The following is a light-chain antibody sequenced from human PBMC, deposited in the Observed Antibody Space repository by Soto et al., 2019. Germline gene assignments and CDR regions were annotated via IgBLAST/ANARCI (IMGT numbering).Light chain of an antibody. CDR3: QQSASSPLT. CDR1: QSVTNNS. Sequence: EIVLTQSPGTLSLSPGERATLSCRASQSVTNNSLAWYQHKPGQAPRVLIYAASSRATDVPDRFSGSGSGTDFTLTISRLEPEDLAVYYCQQSASSPLTFGLGTKVEIK. CDR2: AAS. J-gene: IGKJ1*01. V-gene: IGKV3-20*01.